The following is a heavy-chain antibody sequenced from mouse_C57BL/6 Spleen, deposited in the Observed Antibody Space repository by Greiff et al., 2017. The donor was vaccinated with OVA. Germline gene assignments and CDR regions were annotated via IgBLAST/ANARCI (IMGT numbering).Heavy chain of an antibody. Sequence: EVHLVESGGGLVQPKGSLKLSCAASGFTFNTYAMHWVRQAPGKGLEWVARIRSKSSNYATYYADSVKDRFTISRDDSQSMLYLQMNNLKTEDTAMYYCVRGTYGSSSHYFDYWGQGTTLTVSS. CDR1: GFTFNTYA. J-gene: IGHJ2*01. V-gene: IGHV10-3*01. D-gene: IGHD1-1*01. CDR2: IRSKSSNYAT. CDR3: VRGTYGSSSHYFDY.